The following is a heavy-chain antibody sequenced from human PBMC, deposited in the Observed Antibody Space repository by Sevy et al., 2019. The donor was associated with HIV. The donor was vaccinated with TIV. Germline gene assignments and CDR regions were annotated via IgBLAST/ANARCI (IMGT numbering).Heavy chain of an antibody. D-gene: IGHD2-15*01. V-gene: IGHV3-48*02. CDR1: GFTFSSYS. CDR3: ARDGRGYCSGGSCSEYFQH. Sequence: GVSLRLSCAASGFTFSSYSMNWVRQAPGKGLEWVSYISSSSSTIYYADSVKGRFTISRDNAKNSLYLQMNSLRDEDTAVYYCARDGRGYCSGGSCSEYFQHWGQGTLVTVSS. J-gene: IGHJ1*01. CDR2: ISSSSSTI.